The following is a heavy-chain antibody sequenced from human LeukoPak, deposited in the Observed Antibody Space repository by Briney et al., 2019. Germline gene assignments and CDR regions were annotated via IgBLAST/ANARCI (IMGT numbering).Heavy chain of an antibody. CDR3: GRGATMTRGVHLDY. Sequence: GGSLRLPCAASGFTFSDHYMDWVRQTPGKGLEWVARITNRADRYITEHAASVKGGFTVSRDDSTNSLFLQMNSLRTEDTAVYYCGRGATMTRGVHLDYWGQGTLVTVSS. V-gene: IGHV3-72*01. J-gene: IGHJ4*02. D-gene: IGHD3-10*01. CDR2: ITNRADRYIT. CDR1: GFTFSDHY.